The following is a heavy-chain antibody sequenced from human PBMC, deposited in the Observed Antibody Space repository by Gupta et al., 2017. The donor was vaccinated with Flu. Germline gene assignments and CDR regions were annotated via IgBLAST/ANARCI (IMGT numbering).Heavy chain of an antibody. Sequence: VRQVPGKGLEWVTGISWATGTINYGDSVKGRFTMSRENAKNTVNLKMDSRRAEDTALYYCGREGGGEPVYFDYWGQGAMVTVSS. J-gene: IGHJ4*02. V-gene: IGHV3-9*01. D-gene: IGHD7-27*01. CDR3: GREGGGEPVYFDY. CDR2: ISWATGTI.